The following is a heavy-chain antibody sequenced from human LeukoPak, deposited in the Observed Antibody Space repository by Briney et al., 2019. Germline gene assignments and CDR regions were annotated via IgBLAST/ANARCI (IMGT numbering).Heavy chain of an antibody. J-gene: IGHJ6*03. CDR2: INHSGST. Sequence: SETLSLTCAVYGGSFSGYYWSWIRQPPGKRLEWIGEINHSGSTNYNPSLKSRVTISVDTSKNQFSLKLSSVTAADTAVYYCARHSGYDYYYYYYMDVWGKGTTVTVSS. V-gene: IGHV4-34*01. CDR3: ARHSGYDYYYYYYMDV. D-gene: IGHD5-12*01. CDR1: GGSFSGYY.